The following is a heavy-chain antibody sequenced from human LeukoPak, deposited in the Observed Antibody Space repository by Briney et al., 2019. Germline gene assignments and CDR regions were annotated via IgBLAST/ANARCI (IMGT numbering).Heavy chain of an antibody. D-gene: IGHD6-13*01. CDR3: ARCMVLSQGWCNWFDP. CDR2: ISGGGT. J-gene: IGHJ5*02. V-gene: IGHV3-23*01. CDR1: ESTFSSYT. Sequence: GGSLRLSCAASESTFSSYTMSWVRQAPEKGLEWVSAISGGGTSYADSVKGRFTISRDNSKNTLYLQMNNLRVEDTARYFCARCMVLSQGWCNWFDPWGQGTLVTVSS.